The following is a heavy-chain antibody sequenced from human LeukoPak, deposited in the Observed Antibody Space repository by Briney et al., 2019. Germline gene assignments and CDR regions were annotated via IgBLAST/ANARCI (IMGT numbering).Heavy chain of an antibody. CDR2: IYHSGST. CDR3: ARIMGRGYCSSTSCRGDWFDP. CDR1: GGPISSSNW. V-gene: IGHV4-4*02. D-gene: IGHD2-2*01. J-gene: IGHJ5*02. Sequence: PSGTLSLTCAVSGGPISSSNWGSWVRQPPGKGLEWIGEIYHSGSTNYNPSLKSRVTISVDKSKNQFSLKLSSVTAADTAVYYCARIMGRGYCSSTSCRGDWFDPWGQGTLVTVSS.